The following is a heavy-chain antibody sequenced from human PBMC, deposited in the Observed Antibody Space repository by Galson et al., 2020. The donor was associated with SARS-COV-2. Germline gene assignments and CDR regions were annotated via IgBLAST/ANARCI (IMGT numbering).Heavy chain of an antibody. CDR3: AGDTADFWNDEYVMDV. Sequence: GGSLRLSRGASEFIFSTCNIHWVRQAPGKGLEWLSYISRSGHTLYYADSVKGRLTIPRDNAKNFLYLQMNSLRAEDTAVYFCAGDTADFWNDEYVMDVWGQGTTVTVSS. D-gene: IGHD3-3*01. V-gene: IGHV3-48*04. J-gene: IGHJ6*02. CDR1: EFIFSTCN. CDR2: ISRSGHTL.